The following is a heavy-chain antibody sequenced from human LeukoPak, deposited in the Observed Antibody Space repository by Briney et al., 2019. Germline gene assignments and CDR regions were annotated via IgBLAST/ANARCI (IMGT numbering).Heavy chain of an antibody. CDR1: GGSISSSSYS. D-gene: IGHD2-2*01. CDR3: ARPLGYCNPVSCYGALWY. J-gene: IGHJ4*02. CDR2: IYHSGST. Sequence: SETLSLTCSVSGGSISSSSYSWGWIRQPPGKGLECIVRIYHSGSTYYNPTIKSRVTISVYTSKNQFSLKLNSVTAADTAVYYCARPLGYCNPVSCYGALWYWGQGTLVTVSS. V-gene: IGHV4-39*07.